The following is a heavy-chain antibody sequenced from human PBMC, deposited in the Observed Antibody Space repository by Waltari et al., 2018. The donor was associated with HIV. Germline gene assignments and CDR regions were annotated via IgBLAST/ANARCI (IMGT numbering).Heavy chain of an antibody. CDR2: IKQDGSEK. Sequence: EVQLVESGGGLVQPGGSLRLSCAASGFTLSSYWMSWVRQAPGKGREWVANIKQDGSEKYYVDSVKGRFTISRDNAKNSLYLQMNSLRAEDTAVYYCARAGYSSPRDYWGQGTLVTVSS. CDR3: ARAGYSSPRDY. J-gene: IGHJ4*02. CDR1: GFTLSSYW. D-gene: IGHD6-13*01. V-gene: IGHV3-7*01.